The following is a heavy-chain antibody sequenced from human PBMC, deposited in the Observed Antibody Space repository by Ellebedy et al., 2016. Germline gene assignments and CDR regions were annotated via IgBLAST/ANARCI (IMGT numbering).Heavy chain of an antibody. D-gene: IGHD5-18*01. CDR3: ARFGYGAVYFEH. CDR1: GYSFTSYW. V-gene: IGHV5-51*01. J-gene: IGHJ4*02. CDR2: IYPSDSDT. Sequence: GESLKISCKGSGYSFTSYWISWVRQMPGKGLEWMGLIYPSDSDTRYSPSFQGQVTISADKSINTAYLQWSSLRASDTAIYYCARFGYGAVYFEHWGQGTLVTVSS.